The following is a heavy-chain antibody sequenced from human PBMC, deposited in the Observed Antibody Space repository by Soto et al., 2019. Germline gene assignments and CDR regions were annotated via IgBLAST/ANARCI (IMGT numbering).Heavy chain of an antibody. V-gene: IGHV4-31*01. Sequence: QVQLQESGPGLVQPSQTLSLTCTVSGGSISTVDYYWTWIRQLPGKGLEWIAYSHHTGPTYYNPSLSSQITLSVDTSKNQFSLKLSSVTAADTAVYFCAGTPNAISYFDYWCQGALVTVSS. CDR1: GGSISTVDYY. D-gene: IGHD2-8*01. CDR3: AGTPNAISYFDY. J-gene: IGHJ4*02. CDR2: SHHTGPT.